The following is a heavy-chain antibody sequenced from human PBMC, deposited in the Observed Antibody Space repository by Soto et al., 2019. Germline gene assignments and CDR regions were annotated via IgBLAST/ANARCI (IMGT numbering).Heavy chain of an antibody. D-gene: IGHD5-18*01. CDR2: VIPLFDTA. CDR3: ATGGHNDGYNFYHGMDV. V-gene: IGHV1-69*01. J-gene: IGHJ6*02. Sequence: QVQVVQSGAEVKKPGSSVKVSCKVSGGIFTNNAISWVRQAPGQGLEWLGGVIPLFDTAYYAQIFRGRLRISADAATTTAYMELSGLTSAYTAVYFCATGGHNDGYNFYHGMDVWGQGTTVTVS. CDR1: GGIFTNNA.